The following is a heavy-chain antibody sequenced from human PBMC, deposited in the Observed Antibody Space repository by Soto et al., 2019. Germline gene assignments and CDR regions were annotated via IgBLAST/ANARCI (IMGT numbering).Heavy chain of an antibody. CDR3: ARGGGPYVWFNEF. V-gene: IGHV1-69*01. CDR2: IIHVFGTT. Sequence: QGQLVQSGPEVKKPGSSVKVSCKDSGGLFSSFAISWVRQAPGQGLEWLGGIIHVFGTTNYAEKFQDRVTINADESTNTAYMELSSLTSGDTAMYYCARGGGPYVWFNEFWGQGTLVTVSS. D-gene: IGHD3-16*01. CDR1: GGLFSSFA. J-gene: IGHJ1*01.